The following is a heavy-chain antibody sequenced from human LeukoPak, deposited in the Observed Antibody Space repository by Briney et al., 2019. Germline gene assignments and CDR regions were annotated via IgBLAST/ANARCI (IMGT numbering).Heavy chain of an antibody. CDR2: IHYTGST. CDR1: SGSISYFY. Sequence: SETLSLTCTVSSGSISYFYWNWIRQPPGKGLEWIGYIHYTGSTNYNPSLKSRVTISVDTSKNQFSLKLSSVTAADTAVYYCARGRDGYKGAFDIWGQGTMVTVSS. J-gene: IGHJ3*02. V-gene: IGHV4-59*01. CDR3: ARGRDGYKGAFDI. D-gene: IGHD5-24*01.